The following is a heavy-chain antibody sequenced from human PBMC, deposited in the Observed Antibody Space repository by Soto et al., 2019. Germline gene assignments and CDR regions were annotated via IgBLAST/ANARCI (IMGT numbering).Heavy chain of an antibody. V-gene: IGHV4-59*01. CDR3: ARESGYCSGGSCYGSWFDP. CDR1: GGSISSYY. J-gene: IGHJ5*02. D-gene: IGHD2-15*01. CDR2: IYYSGST. Sequence: LSLTCTVSGGSISSYYWSWIRQPPGKGLEWIGYIYYSGSTNYNPSLKSRVTISVDTSKNQFSLKLSSVTAADTAVYYCARESGYCSGGSCYGSWFDPWGRGTLVTVSS.